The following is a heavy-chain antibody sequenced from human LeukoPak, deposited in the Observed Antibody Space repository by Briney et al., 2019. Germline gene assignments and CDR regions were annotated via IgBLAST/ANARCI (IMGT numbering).Heavy chain of an antibody. D-gene: IGHD6-13*01. V-gene: IGHV5-51*01. Sequence: GESLKISCKGSGYGFTTYWIGWVRQMPGKGLEWMGIIYPDDSDTRYSPPFQGQVTVSADKSISIAYLQWSSLKASDTAMYYCVRRGAAAAYDYWGQGTLVTVSS. CDR3: VRRGAAAAYDY. CDR2: IYPDDSDT. CDR1: GYGFTTYW. J-gene: IGHJ4*02.